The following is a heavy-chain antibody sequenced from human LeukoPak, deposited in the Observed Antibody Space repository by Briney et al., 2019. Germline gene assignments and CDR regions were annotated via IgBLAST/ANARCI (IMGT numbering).Heavy chain of an antibody. Sequence: PSETLSLTCTVSGGSISSSNYYWGWIRQPPGKGLEWIGSIYYSGSTYYNPSLKSRVTISVDTSKNQFSLKLSSVTAADTAVYYCAREVGATAGPFDYWGQGTLVTVSS. D-gene: IGHD1-26*01. CDR2: IYYSGST. J-gene: IGHJ4*02. V-gene: IGHV4-39*07. CDR1: GGSISSSNYY. CDR3: AREVGATAGPFDY.